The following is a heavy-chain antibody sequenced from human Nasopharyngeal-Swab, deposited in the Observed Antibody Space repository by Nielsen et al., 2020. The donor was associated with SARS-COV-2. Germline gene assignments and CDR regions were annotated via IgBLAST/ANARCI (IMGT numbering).Heavy chain of an antibody. CDR3: VGSSWYGDYYYYYGMDV. J-gene: IGHJ6*02. CDR1: CGSISSNSYY. D-gene: IGHD6-13*01. Sequence: SETPSLPPPVSCGSISSNSYYWGWIRQPPGKGLEWIGSIYYSGSTYYNPSLKSRVTISVDTSKNQFSLKLSSVTAADTAVYYCVGSSWYGDYYYYYGMDVWGQGTTVTVSS. V-gene: IGHV4-39*07. CDR2: IYYSGST.